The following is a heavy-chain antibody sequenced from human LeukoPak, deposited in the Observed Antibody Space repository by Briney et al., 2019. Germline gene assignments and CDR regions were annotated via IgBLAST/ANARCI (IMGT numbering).Heavy chain of an antibody. CDR2: TYYRSKWYT. Sequence: SQTLSLTCAISGDSVSSNSAAWNWIRQSPSRGLEWLGRTYYRSKWYTYYAASVKSRIAINRDTSKNQFSLQLTSVTPGATAVYYCARSTGPIDYYGQGNLATVSS. CDR1: GDSVSSNSAA. D-gene: IGHD1-1*01. J-gene: IGHJ4*02. V-gene: IGHV6-1*01. CDR3: ARSTGPIDY.